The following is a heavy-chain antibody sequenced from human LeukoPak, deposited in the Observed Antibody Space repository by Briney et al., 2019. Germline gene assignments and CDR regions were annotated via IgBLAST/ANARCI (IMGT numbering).Heavy chain of an antibody. J-gene: IGHJ4*02. CDR3: ARGGTSGSLLY. CDR1: GFTFSSYW. CDR2: INSDGSST. Sequence: GGSLRLSCAASGFTFSSYWMHWVRQAPGKGLVWVSRINSDGSSTSYAASVKGRFTISRDNAKNTVYLQMNSLRAEDTAVYYCARGGTSGSLLYWGQGTLVTVSS. D-gene: IGHD1-26*01. V-gene: IGHV3-74*01.